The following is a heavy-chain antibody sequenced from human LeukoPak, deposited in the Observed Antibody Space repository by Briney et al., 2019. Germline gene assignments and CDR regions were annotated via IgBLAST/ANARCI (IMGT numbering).Heavy chain of an antibody. V-gene: IGHV4-59*01. Sequence: PSETLSLTCTVSGGSISSYYWSWIRQPPGKGLEWIGYIYYSGSTNYNPSLKSRVTISVDTSKNQFSLKLSSVTAADTAVYYCARSKQQLVLANWGKGTLVTVSS. J-gene: IGHJ4*02. CDR2: IYYSGST. CDR1: GGSISSYY. D-gene: IGHD6-13*01. CDR3: ARSKQQLVLAN.